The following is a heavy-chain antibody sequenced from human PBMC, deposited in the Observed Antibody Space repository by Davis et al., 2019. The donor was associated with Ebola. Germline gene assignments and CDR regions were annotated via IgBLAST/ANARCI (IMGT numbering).Heavy chain of an antibody. D-gene: IGHD3-10*01. CDR2: IYPADSKT. J-gene: IGHJ4*02. CDR1: GYRLTSYW. CDR3: ARPFGKFGSSFDY. Sequence: GESPKTPCKGPGYRLTSYWLAWVRQIPGKGPEWMGIIYPADSKTFYSPAFQGQVTITVDKSINTAYLQWSSLKASDTAIYYCARPFGKFGSSFDYWGQGTLVTDSS. V-gene: IGHV5-51*01.